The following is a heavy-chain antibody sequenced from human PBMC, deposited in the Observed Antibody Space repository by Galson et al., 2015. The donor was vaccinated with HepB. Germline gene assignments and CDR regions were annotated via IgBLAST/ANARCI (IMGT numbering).Heavy chain of an antibody. CDR2: IYSGGST. D-gene: IGHD5-24*01. CDR3: ARLQVHRYFDY. J-gene: IGHJ4*02. CDR1: GFTVSSNY. V-gene: IGHV3-53*01. Sequence: SLRLSCAASGFTVSSNYMSWVRQAPGKGLEWVSVIYSGGSTYYADSVKGRFTISRDNSKNTLYLQMNSLRAEDTAVYYCARLQVHRYFDYWGQGTLVTVSS.